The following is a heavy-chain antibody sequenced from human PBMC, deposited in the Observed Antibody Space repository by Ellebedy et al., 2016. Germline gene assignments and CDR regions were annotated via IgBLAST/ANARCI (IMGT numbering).Heavy chain of an antibody. CDR2: ITDIGITT. CDR1: GFTFSSYA. D-gene: IGHD3-3*01. CDR3: ARDSRFPDDVFDI. V-gene: IGHV3-23*01. J-gene: IGHJ3*02. Sequence: GESLKISXAASGFTFSSYAMSWVRQAPGKGLEWVSAITDIGITTWYADSVKGRFTISRDNSMNTLYLQMNTLRAEDTAVYYCARDSRFPDDVFDIWGQGTMVTVSS.